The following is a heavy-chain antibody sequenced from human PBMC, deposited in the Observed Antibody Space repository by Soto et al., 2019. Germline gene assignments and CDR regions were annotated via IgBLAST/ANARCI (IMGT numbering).Heavy chain of an antibody. CDR1: GFTSTSSA. D-gene: IGHD6-19*01. Sequence: GGSLRLSCEASGFTSTSSAMHWVRQAPGKGPEWVAVISFDGSNKYYADSVKGQFTISRDNSKDTLYLQMNGLRAEDTAVYYCASQPSGYTSGWYAGYYGLDAWGQGTTVTVSS. V-gene: IGHV3-30-3*01. CDR2: ISFDGSNK. J-gene: IGHJ6*02. CDR3: ASQPSGYTSGWYAGYYGLDA.